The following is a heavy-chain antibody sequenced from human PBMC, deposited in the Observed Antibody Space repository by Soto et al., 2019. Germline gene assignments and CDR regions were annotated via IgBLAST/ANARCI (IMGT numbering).Heavy chain of an antibody. J-gene: IGHJ2*01. CDR2: IYYSGST. Sequence: QVQLQESGPGLVKPSQTLSLTCTVSGGSISSGGYYWSWIRKHPVQVLVWIGYIYYSGSTYYNPSLKSRVTISVDTSQNQFSLKLSSVTAADTAVYYCARAHDYGDFTVGYFDLWGRGPLVTVSS. D-gene: IGHD4-17*01. V-gene: IGHV4-31*03. CDR3: ARAHDYGDFTVGYFDL. CDR1: GGSISSGGYY.